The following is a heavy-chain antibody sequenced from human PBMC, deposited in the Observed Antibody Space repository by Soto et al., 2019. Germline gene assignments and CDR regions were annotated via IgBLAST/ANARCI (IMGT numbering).Heavy chain of an antibody. V-gene: IGHV5-10-1*01. D-gene: IGHD2-21*01. CDR1: GYNFNNYW. CDR3: ARHEFDYGGCDY. J-gene: IGHJ4*02. CDR2: IDPSNSNT. Sequence: GESLKISCRGSGYNFNNYWISWVRQTPGEGLEWMGRIDPSNSNTNYGPSFQGHVTISVDKSISTAYLQWSSLKASDTAIYYCARHEFDYGGCDYWGQGTLVTVSS.